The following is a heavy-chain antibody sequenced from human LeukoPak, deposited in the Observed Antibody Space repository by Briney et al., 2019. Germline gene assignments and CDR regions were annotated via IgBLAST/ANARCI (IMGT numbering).Heavy chain of an antibody. J-gene: IGHJ4*02. CDR3: ARGGQRYSSSWGDFDY. CDR2: INPNSVNT. D-gene: IGHD6-6*01. CDR1: GYTFTNYN. V-gene: IGHV1-8*01. Sequence: ASVKVSCKASGYTFTNYNINWVRQATGRGLEWMGWINPNSVNTGYAQKFQGRVTFTRNTSISTAYMKLSSLRSEHTAVYYCARGGQRYSSSWGDFDYWGQGTLITVSS.